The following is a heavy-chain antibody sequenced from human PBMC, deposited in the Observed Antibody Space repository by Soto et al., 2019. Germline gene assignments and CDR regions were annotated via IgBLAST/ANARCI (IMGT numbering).Heavy chain of an antibody. CDR1: GGSVSSSNYY. CDR2: NYYSGST. CDR3: ARLEGLATISYYFDY. D-gene: IGHD3-9*01. Sequence: QLQLQESGPGLVKPSETLSLTCTVSGGSVSSSNYYWGWIRQSPGKGLEWIGSNYYSGSTYYNPSLGSRVTISVDKSKNQFSLKVISVTAADTAVYYCARLEGLATISYYFDYWGQGTLVTVSS. V-gene: IGHV4-39*01. J-gene: IGHJ4*02.